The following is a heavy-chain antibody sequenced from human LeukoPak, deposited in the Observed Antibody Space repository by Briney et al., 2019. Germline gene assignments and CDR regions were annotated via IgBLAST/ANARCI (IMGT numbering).Heavy chain of an antibody. D-gene: IGHD2-21*02. CDR1: GFTFSYYY. CDR2: IRNKAYGGTT. Sequence: PGGSLRLSCAASGFTFSYYYMSGVRQAPGKGLEWVGFIRNKAYGGTTEYAASVKGRFTISRDDSKSIAYLQMNSLKTEDTAVYYCTRCGGDCYVFDYWGQGTLVTVSS. CDR3: TRCGGDCYVFDY. J-gene: IGHJ4*02. V-gene: IGHV3-22*01.